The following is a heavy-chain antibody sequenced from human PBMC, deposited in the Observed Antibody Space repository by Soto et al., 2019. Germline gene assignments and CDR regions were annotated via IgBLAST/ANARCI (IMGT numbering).Heavy chain of an antibody. Sequence: QVQLVESGGGVVQPGRSLRLSCAASGFTFSSYGTHWVRQAPGKGLEWVAVISYDGSNKYYADSVKGRFTISRDNSKNTLYLQMNSLRAEDTAVYYCAKDLGGCSSTSCSDPWGQGTLVTVSS. CDR3: AKDLGGCSSTSCSDP. CDR1: GFTFSSYG. J-gene: IGHJ5*02. V-gene: IGHV3-30*18. D-gene: IGHD2-2*01. CDR2: ISYDGSNK.